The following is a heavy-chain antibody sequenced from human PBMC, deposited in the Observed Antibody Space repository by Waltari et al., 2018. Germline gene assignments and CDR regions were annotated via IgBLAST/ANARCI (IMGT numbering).Heavy chain of an antibody. D-gene: IGHD6-19*01. CDR3: ARVPSWYYSSGWYFDY. CDR1: GYTFTSYA. V-gene: IGHV1-3*01. CDR2: INAGNGNT. Sequence: QVQLVQSGAEVKKPGASVKVSCKASGYTFTSYAIHWVRQAPGQRLEWMGWINAGNGNTKYSQKFQGRVTITRDTSASTAYMELSSLRSEDTAVYYCARVPSWYYSSGWYFDYWGQGTLVTVSS. J-gene: IGHJ4*02.